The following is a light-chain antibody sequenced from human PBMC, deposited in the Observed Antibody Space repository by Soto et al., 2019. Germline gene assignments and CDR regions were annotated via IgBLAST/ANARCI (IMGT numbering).Light chain of an antibody. J-gene: IGLJ1*01. CDR2: EVN. CDR3: TTYAGGNNV. V-gene: IGLV2-8*01. Sequence: QSALTQPPSASGSPGQSVTISCTGTSSDVGGYNYVSWYQQHPGKVPKLMIYEVNKRPSGVPDRVSGSKSGNTASLTVSGLQAEEEADYYCTTYAGGNNVFGTGTKLTVL. CDR1: SSDVGGYNY.